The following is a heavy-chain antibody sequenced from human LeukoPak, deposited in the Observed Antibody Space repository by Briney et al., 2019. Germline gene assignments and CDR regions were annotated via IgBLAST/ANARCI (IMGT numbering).Heavy chain of an antibody. CDR3: MCWGTDNH. Sequence: GGSLRLSCTFSGLTFRSYWMNWVRQAPGKGLEWVANINPGGNEIRSVDSVKGRSIISRGNAKNSLDLQMSSLRVEDTAVYYCMCWGTDNHWGQGILVTVSS. J-gene: IGHJ4*02. V-gene: IGHV3-7*01. CDR1: GLTFRSYW. CDR2: INPGGNEI. D-gene: IGHD7-27*01.